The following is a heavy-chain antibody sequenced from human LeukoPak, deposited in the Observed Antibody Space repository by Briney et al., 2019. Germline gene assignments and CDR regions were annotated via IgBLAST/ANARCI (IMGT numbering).Heavy chain of an antibody. J-gene: IGHJ4*02. CDR1: GFTFSSYS. V-gene: IGHV3-21*01. D-gene: IGHD3-22*01. Sequence: GGSLRLSCAASGFTFSSYSMNWVRQAPGKGLEWVSSISSSGSYIYYADSVKGRFTISRDNAKNSLYLQMNSLRAEDTAVYYCARDYYDSSGYHDYWGQGTLVTVSS. CDR3: ARDYYDSSGYHDY. CDR2: ISSSGSYI.